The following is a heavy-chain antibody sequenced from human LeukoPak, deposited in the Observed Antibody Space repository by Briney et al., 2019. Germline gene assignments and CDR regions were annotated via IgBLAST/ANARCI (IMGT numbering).Heavy chain of an antibody. CDR2: ITSSSSSI. CDR1: GFTFSSYG. D-gene: IGHD6-19*01. V-gene: IGHV3-48*01. CDR3: ASLTVASRGSGDY. J-gene: IGHJ4*02. Sequence: GGSLRLSCVASGFTFSSYGMHWVRQAPGKGLEWVSYITSSSSSIYYADSVKGRFTISRDNAKNSLYLQMNSLRAEDTAVYYCASLTVASRGSGDYWGQGTLVTVSS.